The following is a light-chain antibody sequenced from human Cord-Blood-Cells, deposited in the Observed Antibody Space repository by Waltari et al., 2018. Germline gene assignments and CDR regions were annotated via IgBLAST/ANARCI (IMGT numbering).Light chain of an antibody. CDR1: SSDVGGYNY. CDR3: SSYTSSSTYV. V-gene: IGLV2-14*01. J-gene: IGLJ1*01. Sequence: SALTQPASVSGSPGQSITISCTGTSSDVGGYNYVSWYQQHPGKAPKLMIYVVSNRPSGVSNRFSGSKSGNTAYLTISGLQAEDEADYYCSSYTSSSTYVFGTGTKVTVL. CDR2: VVS.